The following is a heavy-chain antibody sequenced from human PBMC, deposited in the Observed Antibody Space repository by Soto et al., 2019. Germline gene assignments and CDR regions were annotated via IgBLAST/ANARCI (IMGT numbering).Heavy chain of an antibody. CDR3: ARRTTTVTWWFDP. CDR1: GFSLTTSGVG. V-gene: IGHV2-5*02. J-gene: IGHJ5*02. Sequence: QITLKESGPTLVKPTQTLTLTGTFSGFSLTTSGVGVGWIRQPPGKALEWLALIYWDDAKRYSPSLKSRLTFTKATPKNQVGLTMTNMDPADTAPYLCARRTTTVTWWFDPWRQGTLGTVSS. CDR2: IYWDDAK. D-gene: IGHD4-17*01.